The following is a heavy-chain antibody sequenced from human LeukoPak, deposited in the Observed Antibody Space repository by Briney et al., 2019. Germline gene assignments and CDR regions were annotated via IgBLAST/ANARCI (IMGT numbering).Heavy chain of an antibody. CDR1: GFTFSSYW. CDR2: IKQDGSEK. D-gene: IGHD6-13*01. J-gene: IGHJ3*02. Sequence: GGSLRLSCAASGFTFSSYWMSWVRQAPGKGLEWVANIKQDGSEKYYVDSVKGRFTISRDNAKNSLYLQMNSLRAEDTAVYYCARGMYLAAAGTHAFDIWGQGTMVTVSS. V-gene: IGHV3-7*01. CDR3: ARGMYLAAAGTHAFDI.